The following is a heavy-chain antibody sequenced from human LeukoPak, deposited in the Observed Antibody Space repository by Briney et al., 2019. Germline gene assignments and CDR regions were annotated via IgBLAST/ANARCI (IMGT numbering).Heavy chain of an antibody. J-gene: IGHJ4*02. CDR2: ITSGFTP. CDR3: AKDYSDSRVGDVFLEY. V-gene: IGHV3-23*01. Sequence: GGSLRLSCAASGLTFSNYAMSWFRQAPGKGLEWVSGITSGFTPLYADSVEGRLTISRDNSKSTFHLQMNSLRAEDTAVYYCAKDYSDSRVGDVFLEYWGQGTLVTVSP. D-gene: IGHD1-26*01. CDR1: GLTFSNYA.